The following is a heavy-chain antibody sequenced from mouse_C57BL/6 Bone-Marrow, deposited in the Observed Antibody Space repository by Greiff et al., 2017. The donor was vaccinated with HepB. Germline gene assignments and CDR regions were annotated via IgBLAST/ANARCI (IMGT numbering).Heavy chain of an antibody. CDR2: IYPRSGNT. D-gene: IGHD1-1*01. Sequence: QVQLQHSGAELARPGASVKLSCKASGYTFTSYGISWVKQRTGQGLEWIGEIYPRSGNTYYNEKFKGKATLTADKSSSTAYMELRSLTSEDSAVYFCASYGSPLYFDVWGTGTTVTVSS. V-gene: IGHV1-81*01. J-gene: IGHJ1*03. CDR1: GYTFTSYG. CDR3: ASYGSPLYFDV.